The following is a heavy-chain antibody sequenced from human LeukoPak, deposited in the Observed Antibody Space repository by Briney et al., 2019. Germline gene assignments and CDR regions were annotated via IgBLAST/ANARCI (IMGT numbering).Heavy chain of an antibody. V-gene: IGHV1-69*05. D-gene: IGHD2/OR15-2a*01. CDR3: ARNSAIAVDDAFDI. J-gene: IGHJ3*02. CDR2: IIPIFGTA. CDR1: GGTFSSYA. Sequence: SVKVSRKASGGTFSSYAISWVRQAPGQGLEWMGGIIPIFGTANYAQKFQGRVTITTDESTSTAYMELSSLRSEDTAVYYCARNSAIAVDDAFDIWGQGTMVTVSS.